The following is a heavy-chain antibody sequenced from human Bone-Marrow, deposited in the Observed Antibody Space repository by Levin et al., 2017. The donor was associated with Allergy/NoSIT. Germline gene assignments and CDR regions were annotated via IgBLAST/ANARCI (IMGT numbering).Heavy chain of an antibody. J-gene: IGHJ4*02. D-gene: IGHD3-22*01. CDR3: ASGIGVSARLEVDY. V-gene: IGHV3-21*01. Sequence: GESLKISCAASGFTFSSYSMNWVRQAPGKGLEWVSSISSSSSYIYYADSVKGRFTISRDNAKNSLYLQMNSLRAEDTAVYYCASGIGVSARLEVDYWGQGTLVTVSS. CDR2: ISSSSSYI. CDR1: GFTFSSYS.